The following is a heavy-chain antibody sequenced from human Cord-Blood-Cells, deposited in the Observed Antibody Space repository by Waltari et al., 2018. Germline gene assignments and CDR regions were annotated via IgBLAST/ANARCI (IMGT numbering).Heavy chain of an antibody. CDR1: GGSISSYY. CDR3: ARDSSFNVIRYFDL. CDR2: IYYSGST. Sequence: QVQLQESGPGLVKPSETLSLTCTVSGGSISSYYWSWIRQPPGKGLEWIGYIYYSGSTNYNPALKSRVTISVDTSKNQFSLKLSSVTAADTAVYYCARDSSFNVIRYFDLGGRGTLVTVSS. V-gene: IGHV4-59*01. D-gene: IGHD6-6*01. J-gene: IGHJ2*01.